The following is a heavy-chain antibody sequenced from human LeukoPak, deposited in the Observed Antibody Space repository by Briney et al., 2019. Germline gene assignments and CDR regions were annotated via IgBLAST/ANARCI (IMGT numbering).Heavy chain of an antibody. J-gene: IGHJ4*02. CDR3: ARGRADSSSWYAY. V-gene: IGHV4-39*07. D-gene: IGHD6-13*01. CDR1: GGSISSSSYY. CDR2: IYYSGST. Sequence: SETLSLTCTVSGGSISSSSYYWGWIRQPPGKGLEWIGSIYYSGSTNYNPSLKGRVTISVDTSKNQFSLKLSSVTAADTAVYYCARGRADSSSWYAYWGQGTLVTVSS.